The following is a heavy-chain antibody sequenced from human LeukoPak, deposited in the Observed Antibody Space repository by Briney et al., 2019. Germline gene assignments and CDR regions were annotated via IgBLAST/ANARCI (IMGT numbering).Heavy chain of an antibody. J-gene: IGHJ4*02. D-gene: IGHD6-19*01. V-gene: IGHV4-59*01. CDR1: GGSISSYY. CDR2: IYYSGST. CDR3: ARGASSGWKDY. Sequence: SETLSLTCTVSGGSISSYYWSWIRQPPGKGLEWIGYIYYSGSTNYNPSLKSRVTISVDTSKNQFSLKLSSVTASDTAVYYCARGASSGWKDYWGQGTLVTVSS.